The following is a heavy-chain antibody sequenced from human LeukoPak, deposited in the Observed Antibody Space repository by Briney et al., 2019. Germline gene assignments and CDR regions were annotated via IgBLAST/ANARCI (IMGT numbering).Heavy chain of an antibody. CDR2: ISWNSGSI. V-gene: IGHV3-9*01. D-gene: IGHD5-12*01. Sequence: SLRLSCAASGFTFDDYAMHWVRQAPGKGLEWVSGISWNSGSIGYADSVKGRFTISRDNAKNSLYLQMNSLRAEDTALYYCAKGHSGYDYYFDYWGQGTLVTVSS. CDR1: GFTFDDYA. J-gene: IGHJ4*02. CDR3: AKGHSGYDYYFDY.